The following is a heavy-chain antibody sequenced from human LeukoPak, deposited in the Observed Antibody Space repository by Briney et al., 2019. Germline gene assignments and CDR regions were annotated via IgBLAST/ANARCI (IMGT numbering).Heavy chain of an antibody. J-gene: IGHJ4*02. CDR1: GYTFTNYY. D-gene: IGHD4-17*01. V-gene: IGHV1-46*01. CDR2: INPGGGST. Sequence: GASVKVSCKASGYTFTNYYVHWVRQAPGQGPEWLGIINPGGGSTSYAQNFQGRVTITRDTSTSTVYMELNSLRSEDTAVYYCARGDYAFDYWGQGTLVTVSS. CDR3: ARGDYAFDY.